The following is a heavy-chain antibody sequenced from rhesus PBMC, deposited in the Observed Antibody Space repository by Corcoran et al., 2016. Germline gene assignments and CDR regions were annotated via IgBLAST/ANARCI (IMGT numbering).Heavy chain of an antibody. V-gene: IGHV3-14*01. CDR2: INSAGSST. Sequence: EVQLAESGGGLAKPGGSLRLSCAASGFTFSSSWMHWVRQAQGKGLEWISTINSAGSSTYYADSVKGRFTISRENAKNTLSRQMDGLGDEETAVYGGAGEGRQLDYWGQGVLVTVSS. J-gene: IGHJ4*01. D-gene: IGHD6-25*01. CDR3: AGEGRQLDY. CDR1: GFTFSSSW.